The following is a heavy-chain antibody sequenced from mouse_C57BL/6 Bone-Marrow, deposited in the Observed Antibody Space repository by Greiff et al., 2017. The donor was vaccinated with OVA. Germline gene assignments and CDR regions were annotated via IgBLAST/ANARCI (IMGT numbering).Heavy chain of an antibody. Sequence: EVQLVESGGGLVQPGGSLSLSCAASGFTFTDYYMSWVRQPPGKALEWLGFIRNKANGYTTEYSASVKGRFTISRDNSQSILYLQMNALRAEDSATYYCARYMWYRYFDVWGTGTTVTVSS. D-gene: IGHD1-1*02. V-gene: IGHV7-3*01. CDR2: IRNKANGYTT. CDR3: ARYMWYRYFDV. J-gene: IGHJ1*03. CDR1: GFTFTDYY.